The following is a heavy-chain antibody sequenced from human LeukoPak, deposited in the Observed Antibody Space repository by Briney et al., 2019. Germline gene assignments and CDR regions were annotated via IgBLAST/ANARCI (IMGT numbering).Heavy chain of an antibody. CDR3: AGGSSWSDAFDI. Sequence: ASETLSLTCTVSGGSISSYYWSWIRQPPGKVLEWIGYIYYSGSTNYNPSLKSRVTISVDTSKNQFSLKLSSVTAADTAVYYCAGGSSWSDAFDIWGQGTMVTVSS. CDR1: GGSISSYY. CDR2: IYYSGST. D-gene: IGHD6-13*01. V-gene: IGHV4-59*01. J-gene: IGHJ3*02.